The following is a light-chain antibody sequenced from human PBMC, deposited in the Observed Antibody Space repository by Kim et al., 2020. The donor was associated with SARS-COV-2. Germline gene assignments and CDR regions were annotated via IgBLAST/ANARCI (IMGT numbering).Light chain of an antibody. V-gene: IGLV2-14*03. CDR2: DGS. CDR3: SSYTSTSTL. Sequence: PGQSITISCNGTSSDVGGYNYVSWYQQHPGKAPKLMIYDGSNRPSGVSDRFSGSKSGNTASLTISGLQAEDEADYYCSSYTSTSTLFGGGTQLTVL. J-gene: IGLJ3*02. CDR1: SSDVGGYNY.